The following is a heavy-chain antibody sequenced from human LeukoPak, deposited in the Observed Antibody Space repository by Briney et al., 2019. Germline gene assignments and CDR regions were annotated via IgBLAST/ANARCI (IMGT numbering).Heavy chain of an antibody. V-gene: IGHV3-23*01. CDR1: GFTLSSYA. CDR3: ARGDAYFDY. Sequence: GGSLRLSCAASGFTLSSYAMSWVRQAPGKGLEWVSGISGSGGSTYYADSVKGRFTISRDNSKNTLYLQMNSLRAEDTAVYYCARGDAYFDYWGQGTLVTVSS. J-gene: IGHJ4*02. CDR2: ISGSGGST.